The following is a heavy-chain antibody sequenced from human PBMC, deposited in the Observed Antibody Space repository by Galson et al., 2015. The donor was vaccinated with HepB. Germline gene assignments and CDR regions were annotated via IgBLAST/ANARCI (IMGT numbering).Heavy chain of an antibody. J-gene: IGHJ4*02. V-gene: IGHV1-58*02. CDR1: GFTFTSSA. CDR3: AADRGVEGSSSLDPLPDY. Sequence: SVKVSCKASGFTFTSSAMQWVRQARGQRLEWIGWIVVGSGNTNYAQKFQERVTITRDMSTSTAYMELSSLRSEDTAVYYCAADRGVEGSSSLDPLPDYWGQGTLVTVSS. CDR2: IVVGSGNT. D-gene: IGHD6-13*01.